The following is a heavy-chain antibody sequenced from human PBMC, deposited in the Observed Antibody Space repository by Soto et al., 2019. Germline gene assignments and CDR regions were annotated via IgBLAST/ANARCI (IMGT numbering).Heavy chain of an antibody. Sequence: EVQLVESGGGLIQPGGSLRLSCAASEFTFSSNDINWVRQAPGKGLEWVALIYSSGSTEYADSVKGRFIISRDNSKNTVFLHMSSMSAEDTAIYYCAASPLLTGDPWGQGTKVTVS. CDR3: AASPLLTGDP. J-gene: IGHJ3*01. CDR1: EFTFSSND. V-gene: IGHV3-53*01. CDR2: IYSSGST. D-gene: IGHD7-27*01.